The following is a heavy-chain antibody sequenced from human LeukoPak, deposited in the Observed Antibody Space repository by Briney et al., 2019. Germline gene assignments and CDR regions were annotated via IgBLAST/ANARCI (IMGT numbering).Heavy chain of an antibody. CDR3: ARDSSYCSGGSCYSFYYYMDV. CDR2: ISAYNGNT. Sequence: ASVKVSCKASGYTFTSYSITWVRQAPGQGLEWMGWISAYNGNTNYAQKLQGRVTMTTDTSTSTAYMELRSLRSDDTAVYYCARDSSYCSGGSCYSFYYYMDVWGKGTTVTVSS. D-gene: IGHD2-15*01. CDR1: GYTFTSYS. V-gene: IGHV1-18*01. J-gene: IGHJ6*03.